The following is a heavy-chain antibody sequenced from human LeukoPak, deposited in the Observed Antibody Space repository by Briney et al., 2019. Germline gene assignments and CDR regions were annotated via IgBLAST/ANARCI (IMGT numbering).Heavy chain of an antibody. Sequence: ASVKVSCKASGYTFTGYYMHWVRQAPGQGLEWMGWINPNSGGTNYAQKFQGWVTMTRDTSISTAYMELSSLRSEDTAVYYCARGENYYDSSGYHKNFDYWVQGTLVTVSS. CDR1: GYTFTGYY. J-gene: IGHJ4*02. V-gene: IGHV1-2*04. CDR3: ARGENYYDSSGYHKNFDY. CDR2: INPNSGGT. D-gene: IGHD3-22*01.